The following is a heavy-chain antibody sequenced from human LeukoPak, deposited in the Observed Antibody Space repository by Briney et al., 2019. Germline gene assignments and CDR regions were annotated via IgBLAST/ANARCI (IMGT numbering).Heavy chain of an antibody. CDR2: IYYSGST. D-gene: IGHD2-2*01. J-gene: IGHJ4*02. CDR1: GGSISSYY. V-gene: IGHV4-59*01. Sequence: SETLSLTCTVSGGSISSYYWSWIRQPPGKGLEWIGYIYYSGSTNYNPSLKSRVTISLDTSKNQFSLKLSSVTAADTAVYYCARGPRAGYCSSTSCYHFDYWGQGTLVTVSS. CDR3: ARGPRAGYCSSTSCYHFDY.